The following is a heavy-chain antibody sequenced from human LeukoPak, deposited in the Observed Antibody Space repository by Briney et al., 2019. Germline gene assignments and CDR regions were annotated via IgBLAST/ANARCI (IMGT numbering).Heavy chain of an antibody. CDR3: ARGRQLHLGELFPFAEFFQP. J-gene: IGHJ1*01. V-gene: IGHV1-2*02. Sequence: ASVKVSCKASGYTFTGYYLHWVRQAPGQGLACMGWINPNTGGTNYAQKFQGRVTMTRDTSISTAYMELRSLSSDDTAVYYCARGRQLHLGELFPFAEFFQPWGQGTLVTVFS. D-gene: IGHD3-16*01. CDR1: GYTFTGYY. CDR2: INPNTGGT.